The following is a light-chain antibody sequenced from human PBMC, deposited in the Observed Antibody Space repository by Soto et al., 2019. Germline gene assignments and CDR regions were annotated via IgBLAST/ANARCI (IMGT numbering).Light chain of an antibody. CDR1: QSVSSSY. CDR3: QQYGSSPLA. CDR2: GAS. V-gene: IGKV3-20*01. Sequence: EIVLTQSPGTLSLSPGERATLSCRASQSVSSSYLAWYQQKPGQAPRLLIYGASSRATGTQDRFSGSGSGTDFSLTISRLEPEDFAVYYCQQYGSSPLAFGGGTKVEIK. J-gene: IGKJ4*01.